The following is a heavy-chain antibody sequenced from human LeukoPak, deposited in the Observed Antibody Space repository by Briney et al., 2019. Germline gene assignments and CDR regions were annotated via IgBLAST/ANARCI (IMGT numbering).Heavy chain of an antibody. Sequence: PGGSLRFYCAASGFTFSSYRMNRVRQAPGKELVGVFTISSSSSYIYYADSVKDRFTISRDNAKNSLYLQMNSLRAEDTAVYYCARAATQYSYGYKGYYFDYWAQRTLVTVSS. J-gene: IGHJ4*02. CDR2: ISSSSSYI. CDR3: ARAATQYSYGYKGYYFDY. CDR1: GFTFSSYR. V-gene: IGHV3-21*01. D-gene: IGHD5-18*01.